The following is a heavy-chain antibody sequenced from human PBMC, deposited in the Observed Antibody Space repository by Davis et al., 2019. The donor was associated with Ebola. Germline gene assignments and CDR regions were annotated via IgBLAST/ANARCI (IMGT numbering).Heavy chain of an antibody. V-gene: IGHV3-53*01. Sequence: GGSLRLSCAASGFTFSSYSMNWVRQAPGKGLEWVSVIYSGGSTYYADSVKGRFTISRDNSKNTLYLQMNSLRAEDTAVYYCTANRYYYYGMDVWGQGTTVTVSS. D-gene: IGHD5-18*01. CDR2: IYSGGST. CDR3: TANRYYYYGMDV. CDR1: GFTFSSYS. J-gene: IGHJ6*02.